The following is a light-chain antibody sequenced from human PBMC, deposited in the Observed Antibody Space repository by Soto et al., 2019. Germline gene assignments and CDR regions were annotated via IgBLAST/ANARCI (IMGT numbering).Light chain of an antibody. Sequence: DIQMTQSPSTLSASVGDRVTITCRASQNIYTRLAWYQQKPGKAPNVLIFKASNLETGVPSRFSGNGSGTEFSLTISSLQPDDFATYYCQQYYDFRTFGQGTKVEIK. V-gene: IGKV1-5*03. CDR2: KAS. CDR1: QNIYTR. CDR3: QQYYDFRT. J-gene: IGKJ1*01.